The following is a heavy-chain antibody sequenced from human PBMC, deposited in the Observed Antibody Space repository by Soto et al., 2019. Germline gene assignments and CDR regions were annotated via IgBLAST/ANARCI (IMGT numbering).Heavy chain of an antibody. CDR2: IHYSGIT. D-gene: IGHD3-22*01. J-gene: IGHJ3*02. V-gene: IGHV4-30-4*01. CDR1: GASISSGDYD. Sequence: TLSTTCPVSGASISSGDYDWSWIRQPPGKGLEWIGYIHYSGITYYNPSLKSRVSISVDRSKSQISLKVRSVTAADTDVYYCARDYYDRSRNAFDIWGRGTMVTV. CDR3: ARDYYDRSRNAFDI.